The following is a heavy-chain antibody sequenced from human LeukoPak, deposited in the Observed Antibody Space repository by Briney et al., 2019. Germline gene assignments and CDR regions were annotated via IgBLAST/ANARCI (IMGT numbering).Heavy chain of an antibody. J-gene: IGHJ4*02. Sequence: PGGSLRLSCTASGFSFSTFWMNWVRQAPGKGLEWVANIKYDGNQKYYVDSVKGRFTTSRDNAMQSLYLQMNSLRAEDTAVYYCAGGVSYWGRGTLVTVSS. V-gene: IGHV3-7*04. CDR1: GFSFSTFW. CDR3: AGGVSY. CDR2: IKYDGNQK.